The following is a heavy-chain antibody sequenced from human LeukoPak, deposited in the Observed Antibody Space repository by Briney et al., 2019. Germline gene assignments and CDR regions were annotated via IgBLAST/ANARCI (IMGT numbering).Heavy chain of an antibody. J-gene: IGHJ4*02. CDR2: ISSMGSTT. CDR1: GFIFSSYA. CDR3: LEGRGSGNIYTLSD. V-gene: IGHV3-64D*06. Sequence: GGSLRLSCAVSGFIFSSYARHWVRQGPGKGLEYVSGISSMGSTTHYADSVKGRFTISTDNSKNILYLQMSSLSAEDTAVYYCLEGRGSGNIYTLSDWGQGTLVTVSS. D-gene: IGHD3-10*01.